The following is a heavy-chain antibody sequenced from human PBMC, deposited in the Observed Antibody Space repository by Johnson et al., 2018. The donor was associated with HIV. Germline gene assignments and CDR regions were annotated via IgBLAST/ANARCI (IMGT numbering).Heavy chain of an antibody. CDR2: ISGSGGNT. Sequence: VLLVESGGGVVRPGGSLRLSCAASGFTFDDYAMSWVRQAPGKGLEWVSAISGSGGNTYYADSVKGRFTISRDNSKNTLYLQMNSLRAEDTAVYYCAKFGCSGGSCYSVMADAYDIWGQGTMVTVSS. J-gene: IGHJ3*02. V-gene: IGHV3-23*04. D-gene: IGHD2-15*01. CDR1: GFTFDDYA. CDR3: AKFGCSGGSCYSVMADAYDI.